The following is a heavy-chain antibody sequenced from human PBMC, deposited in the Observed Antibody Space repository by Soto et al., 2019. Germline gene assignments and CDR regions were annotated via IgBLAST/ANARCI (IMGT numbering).Heavy chain of an antibody. Sequence: ASVKVSCKASGYTFTSYGISWVRQAPGQGLEWMGWISAYNGNTNYAQKLQGRVTMTTDTSTSTAYMELRSLRSDDTAVYYCGRTYVSSGYYYNYYYYGMDVWGQGTTVTVSS. CDR2: ISAYNGNT. J-gene: IGHJ6*02. CDR1: GYTFTSYG. CDR3: GRTYVSSGYYYNYYYYGMDV. V-gene: IGHV1-18*01. D-gene: IGHD3-22*01.